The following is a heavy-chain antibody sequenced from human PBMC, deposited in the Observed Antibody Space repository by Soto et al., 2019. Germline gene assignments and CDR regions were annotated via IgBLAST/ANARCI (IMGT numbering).Heavy chain of an antibody. CDR1: GCIVCIYW. J-gene: IGHJ4*02. Sequence: LGIGGASCGCIVCIYWLPWVRQDPGKWLVWVAGINNDGSNTNYADFVKGRFTIFRDTAKNTLYLQMNSLSSEDTAVYYSGLIRAAYWGQ. V-gene: IGHV3-74*01. D-gene: IGHD3-16*01. CDR3: GLIRAAY. CDR2: INNDGSNT.